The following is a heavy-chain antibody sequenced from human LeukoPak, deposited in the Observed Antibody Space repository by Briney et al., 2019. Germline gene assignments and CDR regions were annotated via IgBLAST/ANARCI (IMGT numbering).Heavy chain of an antibody. V-gene: IGHV3-23*01. CDR3: LKEIGAARYYDFWSGHD. D-gene: IGHD3-3*01. Sequence: PGGSLRLSCAASGFTITSYAMSWVRQAPGKGLEWVSDISGSGRRTDYADSVKGRFTMSRDNSKNTVYLQMNSLRAEDTAVYYCLKEIGAARYYDFWSGHDWGRGTLVTVSS. J-gene: IGHJ4*02. CDR1: GFTITSYA. CDR2: ISGSGRRT.